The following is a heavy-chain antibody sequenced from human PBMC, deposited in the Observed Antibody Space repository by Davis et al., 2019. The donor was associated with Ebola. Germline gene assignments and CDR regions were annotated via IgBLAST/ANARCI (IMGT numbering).Heavy chain of an antibody. J-gene: IGHJ6*02. CDR3: ARDLRYYYGMDV. Sequence: ASVKVSCKASGYTFTSYAMHWVRQAPGQRLEWMGWINAGNGNTKDSQKFQGRLTISADMSTSTAYMEVSRLTSDDTAVYYCARDLRYYYGMDVWGQGTTVTVSS. CDR2: INAGNGNT. V-gene: IGHV1-3*01. CDR1: GYTFTSYA.